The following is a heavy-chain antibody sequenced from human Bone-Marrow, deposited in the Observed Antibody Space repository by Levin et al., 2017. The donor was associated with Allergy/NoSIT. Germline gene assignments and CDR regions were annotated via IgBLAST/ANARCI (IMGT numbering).Heavy chain of an antibody. CDR1: GFSVINNY. Sequence: GASVKVSCAASGFSVINNYMSWVRQAPGKGLEWLALISSDGTTSYTDSVRGRLTISRDNSRNMVYLQINSLRAEDTAVYYCARDTHARDRADYWGQGTLVIVSS. V-gene: IGHV3-53*01. CDR3: ARDTHARDRADY. J-gene: IGHJ4*02. CDR2: ISSDGTT.